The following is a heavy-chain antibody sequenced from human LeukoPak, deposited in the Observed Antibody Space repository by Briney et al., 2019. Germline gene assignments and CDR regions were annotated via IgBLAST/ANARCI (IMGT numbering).Heavy chain of an antibody. CDR1: GFTFSSYA. D-gene: IGHD2-15*01. CDR2: ICGSGGST. CDR3: AKGYCSGGSCPVFDY. J-gene: IGHJ4*02. Sequence: GGSLRLSCAASGFTFSSYAMSWVRQAPGKGLEWVSAICGSGGSTYYADSVKGRFTISRDNSKNTLYLQMNSLRAEDTAVYYCAKGYCSGGSCPVFDYWGQGTLVTVSS. V-gene: IGHV3-23*01.